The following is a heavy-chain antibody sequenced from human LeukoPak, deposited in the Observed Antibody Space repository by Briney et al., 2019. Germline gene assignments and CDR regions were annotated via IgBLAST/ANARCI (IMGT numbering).Heavy chain of an antibody. D-gene: IGHD5-18*01. V-gene: IGHV3-30*18. J-gene: IGHJ4*02. CDR2: ISYDGSNK. CDR1: GFTFSSYG. Sequence: GGSLRLSCAASGFTFSSYGMHWVRQAPGMGLEWVAVISYDGSNKYYADSVKGRFTISRDNSKNTLDLQMNSLRAEDTAVYYCAKSSRMSTDMIAFDYWGQGTLVTVSS. CDR3: AKSSRMSTDMIAFDY.